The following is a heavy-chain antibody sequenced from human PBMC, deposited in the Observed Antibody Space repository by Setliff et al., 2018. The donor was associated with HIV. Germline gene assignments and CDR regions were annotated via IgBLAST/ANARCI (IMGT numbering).Heavy chain of an antibody. Sequence: SETLSLTCTVSGGSITSGDYYWSWIRQPPGKGLEWIGYIYYSGSTYYNPSLKRRVTISVDTSKNQFSLNLSSVTAADTAVYYCVLGSSYFDYWGQGTLVTVSS. J-gene: IGHJ4*02. CDR1: GGSITSGDYY. V-gene: IGHV4-30-4*08. CDR3: VLGSSYFDY. D-gene: IGHD2-8*02. CDR2: IYYSGST.